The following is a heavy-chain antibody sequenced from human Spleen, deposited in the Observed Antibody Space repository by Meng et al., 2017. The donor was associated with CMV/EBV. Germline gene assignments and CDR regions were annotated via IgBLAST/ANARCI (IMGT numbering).Heavy chain of an antibody. CDR3: ATSSSWYHQGDF. J-gene: IGHJ4*02. Sequence: GSLRLSCTVSGGSISSYYWSGIRQSPGKGLDWSGCIYYSGSTNDNPSLKRRVTISVDTSKNQFSLKLSSVTAADTAVYYCATSSSWYHQGDFWGQGTLVTVSS. CDR1: GGSISSYY. D-gene: IGHD6-13*01. CDR2: IYYSGST. V-gene: IGHV4-59*12.